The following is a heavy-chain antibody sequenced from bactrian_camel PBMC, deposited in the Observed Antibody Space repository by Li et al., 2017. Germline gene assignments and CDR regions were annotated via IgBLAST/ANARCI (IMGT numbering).Heavy chain of an antibody. Sequence: VQLVESGGGSVQAGGSLRLSCAASGLTDSHNCMSWVRQAPGKGLEWASRIATGGGSIYYADSVKGRFTISQNPAKNTVYLEMNSLKPEDTAMYYCAAAYTCWNFYSLLRASTYSSWGHGTQVTVS. J-gene: IGHJ4*01. CDR2: IATGGGSI. D-gene: IGHD2*01. CDR1: GLTDSHNC. V-gene: IGHV3S40*01. CDR3: AAAYTCWNFYSLLRASTYSS.